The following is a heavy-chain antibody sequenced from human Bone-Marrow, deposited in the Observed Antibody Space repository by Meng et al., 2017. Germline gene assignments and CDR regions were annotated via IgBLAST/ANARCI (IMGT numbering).Heavy chain of an antibody. D-gene: IGHD6-19*01. J-gene: IGHJ5*02. CDR2: IYYNGVT. Sequence: SETLSLTCDVSVDPTTRSSYYWGWILQPPVKGLEWIGNIYYNGVTYYSPSLTSRVTISLDTSKDQFTLRLKSVSAADTAIYFCARVNWFNSGCSVDAWGQGTLVTVSS. CDR1: VDPTTRSSYY. CDR3: ARVNWFNSGCSVDA. V-gene: IGHV4-39*06.